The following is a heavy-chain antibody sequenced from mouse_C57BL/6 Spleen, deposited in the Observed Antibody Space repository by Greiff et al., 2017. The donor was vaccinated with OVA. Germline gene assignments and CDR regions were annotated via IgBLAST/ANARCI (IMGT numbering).Heavy chain of an antibody. CDR1: GYTFTDYY. CDR2: INPNNGGT. CDR3: ASSNYDWYFDV. D-gene: IGHD2-5*01. J-gene: IGHJ1*03. V-gene: IGHV1-26*01. Sequence: VQLQQSGPELVKPGASVKISCKASGYTFTDYYMNWVKQSHGKSLEWIGDINPNNGGTSYNQKFKGKATLTVDKSSSTAYMELRSLTSEDSAVYYCASSNYDWYFDVWGTGTTVTVSS.